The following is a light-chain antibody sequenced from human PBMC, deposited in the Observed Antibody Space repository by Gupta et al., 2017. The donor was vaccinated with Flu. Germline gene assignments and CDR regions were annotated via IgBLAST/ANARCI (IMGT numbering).Light chain of an antibody. CDR2: AAS. J-gene: IGKJ3*01. Sequence: DIQMTQSPSSLSASVGDSVTITCRTSQRISSYLNWYQQKPGKAPKLLITAASHLHSGVPSRFSGSGSGTDFTLTISSLQPEDFATYYCQQSYSTAFGPGTKVDLK. V-gene: IGKV1-39*01. CDR3: QQSYSTA. CDR1: QRISSY.